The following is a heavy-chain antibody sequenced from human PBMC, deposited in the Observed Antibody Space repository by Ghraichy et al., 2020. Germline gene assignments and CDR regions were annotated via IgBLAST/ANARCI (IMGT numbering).Heavy chain of an antibody. CDR1: GGTFSTYA. Sequence: SVKVSCKASGGTFSTYAISWVRQAPGQGLEWMGRIIPIIGIPKYAQKFQDRFTIMADTSTSTAYMELGSLRPEDTAVYYCTKLHCASTSCYVAHGMDVWGQGTTVTVSS. V-gene: IGHV1-69*04. CDR3: TKLHCASTSCYVAHGMDV. J-gene: IGHJ6*02. D-gene: IGHD2-2*01. CDR2: IIPIIGIP.